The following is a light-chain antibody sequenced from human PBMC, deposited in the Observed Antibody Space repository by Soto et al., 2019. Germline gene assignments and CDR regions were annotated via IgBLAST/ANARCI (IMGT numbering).Light chain of an antibody. CDR2: GAS. J-gene: IGKJ1*01. CDR3: QQYGNSPWT. CDR1: QSVTSNY. V-gene: IGKV3-20*01. Sequence: EIVLAQSPGTLSLSTGGRAILSCRASQSVTSNYLAWYQQKPGQAPRLLIYGASNRASGIPDRFSGSGSGTDFTLIISRLEPEDFAMYYCQQYGNSPWTAGQGTKVDI.